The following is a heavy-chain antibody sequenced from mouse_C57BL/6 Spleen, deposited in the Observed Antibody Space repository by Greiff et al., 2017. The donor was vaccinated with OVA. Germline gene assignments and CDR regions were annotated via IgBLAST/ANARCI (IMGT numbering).Heavy chain of an antibody. J-gene: IGHJ1*03. V-gene: IGHV1-74*01. D-gene: IGHD1-1*01. CDR1: GYTFTSYW. CDR2: IHPSDSDT. Sequence: VQLQQPGAELVKPGASVKVSCKASGYTFTSYWMHWVKQRPGQGLEWIGRIHPSDSDTNYNQKFKGKATLTVDKSSSTAYMQLSSLTSEDSAVYYCAITDYGSRYPFWYFDVWGTGTTVTVSS. CDR3: AITDYGSRYPFWYFDV.